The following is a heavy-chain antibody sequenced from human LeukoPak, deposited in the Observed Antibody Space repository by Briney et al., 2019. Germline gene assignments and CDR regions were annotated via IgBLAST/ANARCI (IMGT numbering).Heavy chain of an antibody. CDR2: ISSSSSTI. CDR1: GFTFSSYS. Sequence: GGSLRPSCAASGFTFSSYSMNWVRQAPGEGLEWVSYISSSSSTIYYADSVKGRFTISRDNAKNSLYLQMNSLRDEDTAVYYCARGRDDGYNSHYYYGMDVWGQGTTVTVSS. D-gene: IGHD5-24*01. J-gene: IGHJ6*02. CDR3: ARGRDDGYNSHYYYGMDV. V-gene: IGHV3-48*02.